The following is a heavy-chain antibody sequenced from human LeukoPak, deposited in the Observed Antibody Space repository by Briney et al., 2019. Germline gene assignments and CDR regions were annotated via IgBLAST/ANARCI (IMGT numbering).Heavy chain of an antibody. CDR2: ISGSGGST. CDR3: ARDSSSSC. Sequence: GGSLRLSCAASGITFKNYAMSWVRQAPGKGLEWVSAISGSGGSTYYADSVKGRFTISRDNSKNTLYLQMNSLRAEDTAVYYCARDSSSSCWGQGTLVTVSS. V-gene: IGHV3-23*01. J-gene: IGHJ4*02. D-gene: IGHD6-6*01. CDR1: GITFKNYA.